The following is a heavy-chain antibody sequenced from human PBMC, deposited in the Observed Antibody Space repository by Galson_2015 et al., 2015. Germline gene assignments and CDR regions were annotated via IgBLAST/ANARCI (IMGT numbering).Heavy chain of an antibody. CDR2: ISSSSSYI. CDR3: ARGVGDYYGMDV. D-gene: IGHD1-26*01. CDR1: GFTFSSYS. V-gene: IGHV3-21*01. J-gene: IGHJ6*02. Sequence: SLRLSCAASGFTFSSYSMNWVRQAPGKGLEWVSSISSSSSYIYYADSVKGRFTISRDNAKNSLYLQMNSLRAEDTAVYYCARGVGDYYGMDVWGQGTTVTVSS.